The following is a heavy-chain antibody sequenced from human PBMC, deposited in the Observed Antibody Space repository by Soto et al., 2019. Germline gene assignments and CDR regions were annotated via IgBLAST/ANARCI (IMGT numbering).Heavy chain of an antibody. D-gene: IGHD3-3*01. CDR3: ARRNRLGGFLEWFGNAFDI. J-gene: IGHJ3*02. Sequence: SETLSVTCTVSAGSVSISSCYWGWIREPPGNGLEWIGSIYYSGSTYYHPSLKSRVTISVDTSKNQFSLKLSSVTAADTAVYYCARRNRLGGFLEWFGNAFDIGCQGTMGTVS. CDR2: IYYSGST. V-gene: IGHV4-39*01. CDR1: AGSVSISSCY.